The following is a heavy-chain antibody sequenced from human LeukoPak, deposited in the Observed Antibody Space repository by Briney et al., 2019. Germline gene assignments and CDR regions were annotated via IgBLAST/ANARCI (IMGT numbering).Heavy chain of an antibody. CDR1: GYTFTGYY. CDR3: ARMSDILSGHYPACLVL. D-gene: IGHD3-9*01. V-gene: IGHV1-2*02. Sequence: GASVKVSCKASGYTFTGYYIHWVRQAPGQGLEWMGWINPNSGGTSYAQKFQGRVTMTRDTTVSTAYMELSRLRSDDTAVYYCARMSDILSGHYPACLVLWGRGTLVTVSS. CDR2: INPNSGGT. J-gene: IGHJ4*02.